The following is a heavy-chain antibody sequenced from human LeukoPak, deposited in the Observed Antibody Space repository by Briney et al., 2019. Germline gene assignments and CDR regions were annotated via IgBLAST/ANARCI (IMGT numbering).Heavy chain of an antibody. V-gene: IGHV3-23*01. J-gene: IGHJ4*02. CDR2: ITGSGGAT. CDR3: AKVPPYYYDSSGYYLYFDY. D-gene: IGHD3-22*01. Sequence: PPGGSLRLSCAASGFTFSTYAVNWVRQAPGKGLEWVSAITGSGGATYYADSVKGRFTISRDNSKNTLYLQMNSLRAEDTAVYYCAKVPPYYYDSSGYYLYFDYWGQGTLVTVSS. CDR1: GFTFSTYA.